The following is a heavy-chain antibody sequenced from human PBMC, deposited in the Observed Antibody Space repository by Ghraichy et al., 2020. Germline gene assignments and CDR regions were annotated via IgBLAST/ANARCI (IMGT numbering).Heavy chain of an antibody. J-gene: IGHJ4*02. CDR3: TVGRRLRGTVIDY. V-gene: IGHV1-69*13. CDR2: IIPMFTAT. Sequence: SVKVSCKASGDAFITSAFSWVRQAPGPGLEWMGGIIPMFTATNYSQNFQDRVAITADDSASTVYMELSSLKSEDTAVYFCTVGRRLRGTVIDYWGQGTLVTVSS. CDR1: GDAFITSA. D-gene: IGHD4-17*01.